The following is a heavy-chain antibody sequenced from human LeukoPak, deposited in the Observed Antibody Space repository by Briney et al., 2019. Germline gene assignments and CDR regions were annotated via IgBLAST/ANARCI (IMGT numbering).Heavy chain of an antibody. D-gene: IGHD3-22*01. CDR3: AKDMGYDSSGYYYGFDY. Sequence: GGSLRLSCVTPGFTFSTFWMNWVRQAPGKGLEWVANINPDGSRERSVDSVKGRIAISRDNAKNTLYLQMNSLRAEDTAVYYCAKDMGYDSSGYYYGFDYWGQGTLVTVSS. V-gene: IGHV3-7*03. CDR1: GFTFSTFW. J-gene: IGHJ4*02. CDR2: INPDGSRE.